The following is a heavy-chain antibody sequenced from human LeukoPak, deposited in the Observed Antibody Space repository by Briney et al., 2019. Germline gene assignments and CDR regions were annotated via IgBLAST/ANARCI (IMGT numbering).Heavy chain of an antibody. CDR2: ISSSSSYI. D-gene: IGHD6-13*01. V-gene: IGHV3-21*01. CDR3: ARELAAAGTEAY. Sequence: GGSLRLSCAASGFTFSSYSMNWVRQAPGKGLEWVSSISSSSSYIYYADSVKGRFTISRDNAKNSLYLQMNSLRAGDTAVYYCARELAAAGTEAYWGQGTLVTVSS. CDR1: GFTFSSYS. J-gene: IGHJ4*02.